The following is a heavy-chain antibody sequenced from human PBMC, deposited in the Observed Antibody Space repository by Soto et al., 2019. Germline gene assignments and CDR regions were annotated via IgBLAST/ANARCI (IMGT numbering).Heavy chain of an antibody. CDR1: GYTFTSYG. J-gene: IGHJ6*02. CDR2: ISAYNGNT. CDR3: ARDDSSGYTYYYYGMDV. V-gene: IGHV1-18*01. Sequence: ASVKVSCKSSGYTFTSYGISCVRQAPGQGLEWMGWISAYNGNTNYAQKLQGRVTMTTDASTSTAYMELRSLRSDDTAVYYCARDDSSGYTYYYYGMDVWGQGTTVTVSS. D-gene: IGHD3-22*01.